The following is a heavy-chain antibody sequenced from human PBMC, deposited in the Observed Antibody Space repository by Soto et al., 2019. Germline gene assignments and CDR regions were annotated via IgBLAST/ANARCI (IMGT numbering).Heavy chain of an antibody. D-gene: IGHD1-26*01. Sequence: QVQLVQSGAEVKKPGSSVKVSCKASGGTFSSYAISWVRQAPGQGLEWMGGIIPIFGTANYAQKFQGRVTITADESTSTAYMELSSLRSEDTAVYYCAASGARRDAYYYYYGMDVWGQGTTVTVSS. CDR2: IIPIFGTA. V-gene: IGHV1-69*01. J-gene: IGHJ6*02. CDR3: AASGARRDAYYYYYGMDV. CDR1: GGTFSSYA.